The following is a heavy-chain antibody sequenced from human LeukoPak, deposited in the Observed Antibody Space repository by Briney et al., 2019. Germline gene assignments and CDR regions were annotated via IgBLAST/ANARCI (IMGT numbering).Heavy chain of an antibody. V-gene: IGHV4-39*07. D-gene: IGHD4-23*01. J-gene: IGHJ3*02. CDR1: GGSISSSSYY. CDR3: ARELHGGNSWVSRPLDDAFDI. CDR2: IYYSGST. Sequence: SETLSLTCTVSGGSISSSSYYWGWIRQPPGKGLEWIGSIYYSGSTYYNPSLKSRVTISVDTSKNQFSLKLSSVTAADTAVYYCARELHGGNSWVSRPLDDAFDIWGQGTMVTVSS.